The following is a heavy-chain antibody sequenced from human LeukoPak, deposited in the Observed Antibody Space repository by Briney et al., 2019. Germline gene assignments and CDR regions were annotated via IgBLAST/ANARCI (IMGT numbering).Heavy chain of an antibody. CDR2: ISGSGATT. CDR1: GFTFSSYA. Sequence: GGSLRLSCAASGFTFSSYAMSWVRQAPGKGLEWVSAISGSGATTYYADSVKGRFTISRDNSKNTLYLQMNSLRAEDTAVYYCAKRLAGYYYVDYWGQGTLVTVSS. CDR3: AKRLAGYYYVDY. D-gene: IGHD3-22*01. V-gene: IGHV3-23*01. J-gene: IGHJ4*02.